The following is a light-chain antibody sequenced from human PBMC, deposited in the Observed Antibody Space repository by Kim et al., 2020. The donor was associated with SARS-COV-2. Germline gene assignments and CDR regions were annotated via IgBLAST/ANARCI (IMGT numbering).Light chain of an antibody. CDR3: QQYNSYPLT. V-gene: IGKV1-16*02. J-gene: IGKJ3*01. CDR2: AAS. Sequence: ASVGDRVTIICRASQGISNYLAWCQQKPGKAPTSLIYAASSLQSGVASKFSGSGSGTDDTLTISSLQPEDFATYYCQQYNSYPLTFGPGTKVDIK. CDR1: QGISNY.